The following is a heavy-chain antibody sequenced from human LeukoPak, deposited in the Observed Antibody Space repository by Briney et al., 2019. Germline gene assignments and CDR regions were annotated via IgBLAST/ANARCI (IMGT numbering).Heavy chain of an antibody. D-gene: IGHD6-13*01. CDR2: ISSSSTI. CDR3: ASGYSSSWYSAFDI. Sequence: GGSLRLSCAASGFTFSSYSMNWVRQAPGKGLEWVSYISSSSTIYYADSVKGRFTISRDNAKNSLYLQMNSLRAEDTAVYYCASGYSSSWYSAFDIWGQGTMVTVSS. CDR1: GFTFSSYS. V-gene: IGHV3-48*04. J-gene: IGHJ3*02.